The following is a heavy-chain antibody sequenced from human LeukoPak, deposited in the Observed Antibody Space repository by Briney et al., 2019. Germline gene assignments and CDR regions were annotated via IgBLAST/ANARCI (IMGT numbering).Heavy chain of an antibody. CDR3: ACGSSDRFKGVDY. Sequence: GGSLRLSCAASLFTLRSYEMDWVRQAPGKGLEWVSYISSSGSTIYYADSVKGRFTISRDNAKNSLYLQMNSLRAEDTAAHYCACGSSDRFKGVDYWGQGTLVTVSS. V-gene: IGHV3-48*03. J-gene: IGHJ4*02. CDR1: LFTLRSYE. CDR2: ISSSGSTI. D-gene: IGHD1-26*01.